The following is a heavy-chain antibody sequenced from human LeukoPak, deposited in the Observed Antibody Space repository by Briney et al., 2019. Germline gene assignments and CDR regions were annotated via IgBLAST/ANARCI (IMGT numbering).Heavy chain of an antibody. CDR3: ARHDAVPVIRRGFDF. CDR1: GGSVSGYY. D-gene: IGHD2-21*02. CDR2: IYYNGAT. J-gene: IGHJ4*02. V-gene: IGHV4-59*08. Sequence: SETLSLTCTVSGGSVSGYYWSWIRQPPGKGLEWIGYIYYNGATLYSPSFKSRLTMSVDTSGNHFSLKLISVTAADTAVYYCARHDAVPVIRRGFDFWGQGTLVTVSS.